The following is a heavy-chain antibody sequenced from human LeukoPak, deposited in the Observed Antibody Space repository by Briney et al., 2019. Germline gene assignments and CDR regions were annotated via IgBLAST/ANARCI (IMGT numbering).Heavy chain of an antibody. CDR3: ARLTFHYDGSGYYFDY. V-gene: IGHV4-39*01. D-gene: IGHD3-22*01. CDR1: GGSISSSSYY. J-gene: IGHJ4*02. Sequence: ETLSLTCTVSGGSISSSSYYWGWIRQPPGKGLEWIGSLHYGGSTYYNPSLKSRVTISVDTSKKQISLKQNSVTAADTAVYYCARLTFHYDGSGYYFDYWGQGTLVTVSS. CDR2: LHYGGST.